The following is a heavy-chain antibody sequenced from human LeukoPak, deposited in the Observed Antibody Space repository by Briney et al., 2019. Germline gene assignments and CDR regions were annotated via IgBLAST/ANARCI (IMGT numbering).Heavy chain of an antibody. CDR2: ISTSGGST. D-gene: IGHD3-10*01. Sequence: GGSLRLSCAASGFTVSGYAMNWVRQAPGKGLEWVATISTSGGSTYYADFVKGRFTISRDNSKNTLYLQMNSLRAEDTAVYYCAKNGHGSGSYYPRTKYYFDYWGQGTLVTVSS. CDR3: AKNGHGSGSYYPRTKYYFDY. V-gene: IGHV3-23*01. J-gene: IGHJ4*02. CDR1: GFTVSGYA.